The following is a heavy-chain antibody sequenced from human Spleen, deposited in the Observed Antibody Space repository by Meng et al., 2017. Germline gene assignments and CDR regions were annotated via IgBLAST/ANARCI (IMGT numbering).Heavy chain of an antibody. CDR2: IIPIFPST. Sequence: SVKVSCKASGGTFNSYAISWVRQAPGQGLEWMGGIIPIFPSTKYAQRFQGRLTITADESTSPVYMELSSLRSEDTAVYYCATSGWSYGDYFGPFDYWGQGTLVTVSS. J-gene: IGHJ4*02. CDR1: GGTFNSYA. V-gene: IGHV1-69*13. CDR3: ATSGWSYGDYFGPFDY. D-gene: IGHD4-17*01.